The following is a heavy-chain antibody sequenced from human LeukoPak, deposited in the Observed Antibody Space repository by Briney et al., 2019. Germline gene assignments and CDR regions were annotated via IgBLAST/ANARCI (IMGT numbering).Heavy chain of an antibody. Sequence: GGSLRLSCAASGFTFSNAWMSWVRQAPGKGLEWVGRIKSKTDGGTTDYAAPVKGRFTISRDDSKNTLYLQMNSLKTEDTAVYYCTTSPGPRPITMVRGYGYWGQGTLVTVSS. CDR1: GFTFSNAW. J-gene: IGHJ4*02. D-gene: IGHD3-10*01. V-gene: IGHV3-15*01. CDR2: IKSKTDGGTT. CDR3: TTSPGPRPITMVRGYGY.